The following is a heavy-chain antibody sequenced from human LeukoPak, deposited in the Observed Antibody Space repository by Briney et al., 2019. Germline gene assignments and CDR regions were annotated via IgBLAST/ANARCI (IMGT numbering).Heavy chain of an antibody. CDR3: ARVGWTQLKFVFDP. V-gene: IGHV4-39*07. D-gene: IGHD1-1*01. Sequence: SETLSLTCAVSGDSISTNVYYWGWMRQPPGKGLEWIVSIYCSGHTYYNESLKSRVPLSIDRSKTQFSLRLNSVTAADTAMYYCARVGWTQLKFVFDPWGLGTVVSVSS. J-gene: IGHJ5*02. CDR2: IYCSGHT. CDR1: GDSISTNVYY.